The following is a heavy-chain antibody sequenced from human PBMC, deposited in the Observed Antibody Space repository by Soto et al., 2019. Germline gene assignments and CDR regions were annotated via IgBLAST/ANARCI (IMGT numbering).Heavy chain of an antibody. Sequence: SETLSLTCTVSGGSISSSSYYWGWIRQPPGKGLEWIGSIFYSGTTYHNPSLKSRVTISVDTSKNQFSLKLSSVTAADTAVYYCARVSGSYYYGMDVWGQGTTVT. CDR3: ARVSGSYYYGMDV. V-gene: IGHV4-39*01. CDR2: IFYSGTT. D-gene: IGHD1-26*01. CDR1: GGSISSSSYY. J-gene: IGHJ6*02.